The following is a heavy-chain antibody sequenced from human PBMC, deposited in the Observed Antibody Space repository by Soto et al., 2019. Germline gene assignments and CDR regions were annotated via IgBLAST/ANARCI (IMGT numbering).Heavy chain of an antibody. V-gene: IGHV3-23*01. D-gene: IGHD4-17*01. CDR2: ISGSGGST. CDR3: ARRTVGWYFDL. Sequence: EVQLLESGGGLVQPGGSLRLSCAASGFTFSIYAMNWVRQAPGKGLEWVSVISGSGGSTYYADSVKDRFTISRDNSKNTLYLQMNSLRAEDTAVYYCARRTVGWYFDLWGCGTLVTVSS. J-gene: IGHJ2*01. CDR1: GFTFSIYA.